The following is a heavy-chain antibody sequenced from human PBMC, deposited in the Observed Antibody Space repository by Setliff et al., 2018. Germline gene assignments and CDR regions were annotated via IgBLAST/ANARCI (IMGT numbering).Heavy chain of an antibody. Sequence: SVKVSCKASGGTFRSYDISWVRQAPGQGLEWMGGTIPMFGSANYAQKFPGRVTIITDEFTGTAYMELSSLRTEDTAVYYCAREGVDIRSSTDYRYYMDVWGKGTTVTVSS. D-gene: IGHD5-12*01. V-gene: IGHV1-69*05. J-gene: IGHJ6*03. CDR3: AREGVDIRSSTDYRYYMDV. CDR2: TIPMFGSA. CDR1: GGTFRSYD.